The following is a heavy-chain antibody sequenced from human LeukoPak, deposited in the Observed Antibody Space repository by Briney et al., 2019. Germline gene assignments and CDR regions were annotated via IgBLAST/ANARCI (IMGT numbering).Heavy chain of an antibody. J-gene: IGHJ6*03. CDR3: ARSTTVTPSDYYYYIDV. CDR2: IYTSGST. D-gene: IGHD4-17*01. V-gene: IGHV4-4*07. CDR1: GGSISSYY. Sequence: SETLSLTCTVSGGSISSYYWSWIRQPAGKGLEWIGRIYTSGSTNYNPSLKSRVTMSVDTSKNQFSLKLSSVTAADTAVYYCARSTTVTPSDYYYYIDVWGKGTTVTVSS.